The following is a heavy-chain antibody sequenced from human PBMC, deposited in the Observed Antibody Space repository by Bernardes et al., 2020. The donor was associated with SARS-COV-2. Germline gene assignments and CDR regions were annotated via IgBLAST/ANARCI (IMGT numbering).Heavy chain of an antibody. CDR1: GFTFSSYA. D-gene: IGHD3-3*01. Sequence: GSLRLSCSASGFTFSSYAMHWVRQAPGKGLEYVSAISSNGGSTYYADSVKGRFTISRDNSKNTLYLQMSSLRAEDTAVYYCVKDGRGTIFGADPKGYWGQGTLVTVSS. J-gene: IGHJ4*02. V-gene: IGHV3-64D*06. CDR3: VKDGRGTIFGADPKGY. CDR2: ISSNGGST.